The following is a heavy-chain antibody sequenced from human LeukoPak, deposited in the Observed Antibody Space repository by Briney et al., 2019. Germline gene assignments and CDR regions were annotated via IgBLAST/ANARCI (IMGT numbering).Heavy chain of an antibody. V-gene: IGHV3-23*01. CDR1: GFTFSSYA. J-gene: IGHJ4*02. CDR3: ARNLRYWVRGVIIQYYFDY. CDR2: ISFSGGTT. Sequence: GGSLRLSCAASGFTFSSYAMSWVRQAPGKGLEWVSGISFSGGTTYYADSVKGRFTISRDNSKNTLYLQMNSLRAEDTAVYYCARNLRYWVRGVIIQYYFDYWGQGTLVTVSS. D-gene: IGHD3-10*01.